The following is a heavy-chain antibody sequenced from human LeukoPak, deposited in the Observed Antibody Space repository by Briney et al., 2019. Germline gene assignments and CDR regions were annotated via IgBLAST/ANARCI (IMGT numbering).Heavy chain of an antibody. CDR3: ARAPPFGELLFDY. D-gene: IGHD3-10*01. Sequence: PSETLSLTCTVSGGSISSYYWSWIRQPPGKGLEWIGYIYYSGSTNYNPSLKSRVTISVDTSKNQFSLKLSSVTAADTAVYYCARAPPFGELLFDYWGQGTLVTVSS. CDR2: IYYSGST. J-gene: IGHJ4*02. V-gene: IGHV4-59*01. CDR1: GGSISSYY.